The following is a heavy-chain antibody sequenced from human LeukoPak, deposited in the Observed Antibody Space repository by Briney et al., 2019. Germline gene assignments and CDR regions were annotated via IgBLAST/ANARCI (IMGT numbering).Heavy chain of an antibody. CDR1: GFTFSSYW. J-gene: IGHJ6*02. Sequence: PGGSLRLSCAASGFTFSSYWMSWVRQAPGKGLEWVGRIKSKTDGGTTDYAAPVKGRFTISRDDSKNTLYLQMNSLKTEDTAVYYCTTDYGDPQRGYYGMDVWGQGTTVTVSS. D-gene: IGHD4-17*01. V-gene: IGHV3-15*01. CDR2: IKSKTDGGTT. CDR3: TTDYGDPQRGYYGMDV.